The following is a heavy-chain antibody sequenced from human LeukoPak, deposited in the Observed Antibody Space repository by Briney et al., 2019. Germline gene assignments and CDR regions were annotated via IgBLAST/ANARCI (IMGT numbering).Heavy chain of an antibody. CDR1: GCTISSGDYD. J-gene: IGHJ5*02. V-gene: IGHV4-61*02. Sequence: KPSQTLSLTCTVSGCTISSGDYDWNWIRQPPEKGLEWIGRIYTSGSTNYNPSIKSRVTISVDTSENQFSMKLSSVTVAGTAVYYCARGNGLYDFWSPRGDWFDPWGQGTLVTVSS. CDR2: IYTSGST. CDR3: ARGNGLYDFWSPRGDWFDP. D-gene: IGHD3-3*01.